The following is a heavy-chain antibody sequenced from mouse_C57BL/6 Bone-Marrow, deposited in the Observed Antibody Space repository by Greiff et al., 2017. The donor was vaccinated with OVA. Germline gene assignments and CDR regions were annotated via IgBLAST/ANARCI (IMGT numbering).Heavy chain of an antibody. CDR1: GFTFSDYG. Sequence: EVKLMESGGGLVQPGGSLKLSCAASGFTFSDYGMAWVRQAPRKGPEWVAFISNLAYSIYYADTVTGRFTISRENAKNTLYLEMSSLRSEDTAMYYCARQTLLLRSWYFDVWGTGTTVTVSS. CDR3: ARQTLLLRSWYFDV. D-gene: IGHD1-1*01. CDR2: ISNLAYSI. J-gene: IGHJ1*03. V-gene: IGHV5-15*01.